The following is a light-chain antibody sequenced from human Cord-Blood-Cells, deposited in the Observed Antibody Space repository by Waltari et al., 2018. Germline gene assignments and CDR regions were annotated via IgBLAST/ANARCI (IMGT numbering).Light chain of an antibody. CDR1: SGIHLCTYR. CDR3: MIWHSSAVV. Sequence: QAVLTKPSSLSAPPGASASLTCTFRSGIHLCTYRLYWHLPKPGSPPQYLLRYKSDSDKQQGSGVPSRFSGSKDASAKAGILLISGLQSEDEADYYCMIWHSSAVVFGGGTKLTVL. CDR2: YKSDSDK. J-gene: IGLJ2*01. V-gene: IGLV5-45*02.